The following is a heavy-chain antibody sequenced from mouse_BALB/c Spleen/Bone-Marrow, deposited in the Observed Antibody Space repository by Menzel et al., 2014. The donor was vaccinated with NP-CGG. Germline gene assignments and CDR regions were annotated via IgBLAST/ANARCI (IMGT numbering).Heavy chain of an antibody. D-gene: IGHD1-1*01. Sequence: QVQLQQSGPELVRPGVSVKISCKGSCYTFTDYAMHWVKRSHAKSLEWIGVISTYSGNTNYNEKFKGKATMTVDKSSSTAYMELARLTSEDSAIYYCARYYGSRIYAMDYWGQGTSVTVSS. CDR2: ISTYSGNT. V-gene: IGHV1-67*01. CDR1: CYTFTDYA. J-gene: IGHJ4*01. CDR3: ARYYGSRIYAMDY.